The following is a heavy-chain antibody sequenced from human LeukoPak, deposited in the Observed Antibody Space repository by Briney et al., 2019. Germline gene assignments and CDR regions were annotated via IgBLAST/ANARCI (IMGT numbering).Heavy chain of an antibody. CDR1: GGRFKSYG. CDR2: IIPVFDRP. D-gene: IGHD3-9*01. Sequence: SVKVSCKTTGGRFKSYGFSWVRQAPGQGLEWIGGIIPVFDRPTYAQKFEGRVTITADKSTNTTYMEISSLTSDDTAVYYCARVTGYTIEDYFDYWGQGTLVTASS. CDR3: ARVTGYTIEDYFDY. V-gene: IGHV1-69*06. J-gene: IGHJ4*02.